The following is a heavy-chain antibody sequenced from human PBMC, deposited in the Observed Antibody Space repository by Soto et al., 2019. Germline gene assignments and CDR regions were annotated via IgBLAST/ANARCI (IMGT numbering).Heavy chain of an antibody. D-gene: IGHD2-2*02. J-gene: IGHJ6*02. CDR1: GYTFTSYG. V-gene: IGHV1-18*01. Sequence: ASVKVSCKASGYTFTSYGISCVRQAPGQGLEWMGWISAYNGNTNYAQKLQGRVTMTTDTSTSTAYMELRSLRSDDTAVYYCARVFRYCSSTSCYREYYYYGMDVWGQGTTVTVSS. CDR3: ARVFRYCSSTSCYREYYYYGMDV. CDR2: ISAYNGNT.